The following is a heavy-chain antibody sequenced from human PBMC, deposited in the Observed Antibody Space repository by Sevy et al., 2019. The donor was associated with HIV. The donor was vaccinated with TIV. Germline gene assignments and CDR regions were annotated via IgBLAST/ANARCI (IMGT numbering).Heavy chain of an antibody. CDR2: INTNSGGT. J-gene: IGHJ3*02. D-gene: IGHD6-6*01. V-gene: IGHV1-2*02. CDR1: GYTFIDYH. CDR3: ARDSSSSPDNAFDI. Sequence: ASVKVSCKTSGYTFIDYHIHWVRQAPGQGLEWMGWINTNSGGTSYAQNFQGRVTMTRDTSISTAYVELSGLISDDTAVYFCARDSSSSPDNAFDIWGQGTSVTVSS.